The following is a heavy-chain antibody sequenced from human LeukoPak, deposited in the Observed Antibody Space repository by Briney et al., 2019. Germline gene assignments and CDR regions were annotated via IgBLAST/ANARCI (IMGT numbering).Heavy chain of an antibody. CDR2: INHSGST. CDR1: GGSFSGYY. J-gene: IGHJ4*02. V-gene: IGHV4-34*01. Sequence: PSETLSLTCAVSGGSFSGYYWSWIRQPPGKGLEWIGEINHSGSTNYNPSLKSRVTISLDTSKNQFSLKLSSVTAADTAVYYCARGIGAAAAVVFDYWGQGTLVTVSS. D-gene: IGHD6-13*01. CDR3: ARGIGAAAAVVFDY.